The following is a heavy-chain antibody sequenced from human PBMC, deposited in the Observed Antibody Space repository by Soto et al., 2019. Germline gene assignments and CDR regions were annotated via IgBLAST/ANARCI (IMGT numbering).Heavy chain of an antibody. Sequence: GESLKISCKASGYSFTNSWIGWVRQMPGKGLEWVGIIYPGDSQTRYSPSFQGQVTISADKYISSAYLQWSSLKASDTAMYYCARQKGYWGQGTLVTVSS. V-gene: IGHV5-51*01. CDR3: ARQKGY. CDR1: GYSFTNSW. J-gene: IGHJ4*02. CDR2: IYPGDSQT.